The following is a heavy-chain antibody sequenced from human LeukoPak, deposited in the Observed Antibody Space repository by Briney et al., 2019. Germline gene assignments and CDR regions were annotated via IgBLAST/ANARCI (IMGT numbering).Heavy chain of an antibody. CDR3: ARDQGTSVTAMVGGHFDY. Sequence: GRSLRLSCAASGFTFSGNGMHWVRQAPGKGLEWAANICYDGSNRYYADSVKGRFTISRDNSKNTLFLQMNSLTAEDTAVYYCARDQGTSVTAMVGGHFDYWGPGTLVTVSS. CDR2: ICYDGSNR. CDR1: GFTFSGNG. D-gene: IGHD2-21*02. V-gene: IGHV3-33*01. J-gene: IGHJ4*02.